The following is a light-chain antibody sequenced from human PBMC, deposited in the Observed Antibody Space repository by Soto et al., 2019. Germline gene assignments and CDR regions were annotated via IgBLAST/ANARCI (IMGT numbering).Light chain of an antibody. CDR1: QIISSW. J-gene: IGKJ2*01. CDR2: KAS. V-gene: IGKV1-5*03. CDR3: QQYNSYSHT. Sequence: DIQMTQSPSTLSASVVDRVTITFRASQIISSWLAWYQQKPGKAPKLLIYKASSLESGVPSRFSGSGSGTEFTLTISSLQPDDFATYYCQQYNSYSHTFGQGAKVDIK.